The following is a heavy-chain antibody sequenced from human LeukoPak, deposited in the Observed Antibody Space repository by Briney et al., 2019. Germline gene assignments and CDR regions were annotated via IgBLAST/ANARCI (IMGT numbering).Heavy chain of an antibody. D-gene: IGHD4-11*01. J-gene: IGHJ4*02. V-gene: IGHV1-46*01. CDR2: IIPSSGST. CDR1: GYAFTSYH. Sequence: ASVKVSCRSSGYAFTSYHIHWMRQAPGQGLGWMGIIIPSSGSTTYAQKFQGRVTMTRDTSTSTVYMELSSLTSDDTAVYFCARSDYNDYRGLGFWGQGTLVTVSS. CDR3: ARSDYNDYRGLGF.